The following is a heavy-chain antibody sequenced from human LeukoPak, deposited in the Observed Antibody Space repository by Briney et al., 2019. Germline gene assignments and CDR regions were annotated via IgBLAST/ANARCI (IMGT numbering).Heavy chain of an antibody. D-gene: IGHD3-22*01. V-gene: IGHV1-2*02. J-gene: IGHJ3*02. CDR1: GYTFTGYY. CDR2: INPNSGEK. Sequence: ASVKVSCKASGYTFTGYYMHWVRQAPQQGREWMGWINPNSGEKNYPKKCQGRVTMTRETPISTAYMELSRLRSDDTAVYYCARSSSSGRANAFDIWGQGTMVTVSS. CDR3: ARSSSSGRANAFDI.